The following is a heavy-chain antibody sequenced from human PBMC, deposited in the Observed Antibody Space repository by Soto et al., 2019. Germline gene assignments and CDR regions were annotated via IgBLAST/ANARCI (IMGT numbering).Heavy chain of an antibody. V-gene: IGHV3-48*02. CDR1: GFTFSSYS. CDR2: ISSSSSTI. Sequence: EVQLVESGGGLVQPGGSLRLSCAASGFTFSSYSMNWVRQAPGKGLEWVSYISSSSSTIYYAYSVKGRFTISRDNAKNTLYLQMNSLRDADTAVYYCAREMATSKWGMDVWGQGTTVTVSS. J-gene: IGHJ6*02. CDR3: AREMATSKWGMDV. D-gene: IGHD5-12*01.